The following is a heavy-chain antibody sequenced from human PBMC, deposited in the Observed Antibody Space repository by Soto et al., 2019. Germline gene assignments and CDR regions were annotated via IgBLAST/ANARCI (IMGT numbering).Heavy chain of an antibody. CDR2: ISYDGSNK. CDR1: GFTFSSYA. D-gene: IGHD2-15*01. V-gene: IGHV3-30-3*01. J-gene: IGHJ6*02. CDR3: ARDDCSGGSCSANYYYGMGV. Sequence: SLRLSCAASGFTFSSYAMHWVRQAPGQMLERVAVISYDGSNKDCAGSVKGGFTISRDNSKNTLYLQRGSLWAEDMAVYYCARDDCSGGSCSANYYYGMGVRGQGTTVTVSS.